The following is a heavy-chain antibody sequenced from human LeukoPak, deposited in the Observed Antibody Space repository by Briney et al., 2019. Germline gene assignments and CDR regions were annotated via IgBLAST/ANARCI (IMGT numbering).Heavy chain of an antibody. CDR2: IYYSGST. D-gene: IGHD2-15*01. J-gene: IGHJ6*02. Sequence: SETLSLTCTVSGGSISCGGYYWSWIRQHPGKGLEWIGYIYYSGSTYYNPSLKSRVTISVDTSKNQFSLKLSSVTAADTAVYYCARGGGRSSYYYYGMDVWGQGTTVTVSS. V-gene: IGHV4-31*03. CDR3: ARGGGRSSYYYYGMDV. CDR1: GGSISCGGYY.